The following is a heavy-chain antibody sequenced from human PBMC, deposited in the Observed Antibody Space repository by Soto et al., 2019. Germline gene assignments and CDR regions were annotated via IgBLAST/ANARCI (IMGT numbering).Heavy chain of an antibody. CDR2: ISYDGSNK. D-gene: IGHD6-19*01. V-gene: IGHV3-30*18. J-gene: IGHJ6*02. Sequence: QVQLVESGGGVVQPGRSLRLSCAASGFTFSSYGMHWVRQAPGKGLEWVAVISYDGSNKYYADSVKGRFTISRDNSKNTLYLQMNSLRAEDTAVYYCAKVRQQWLYHPGTEADYYYGMDVWGQGTTVTVSS. CDR3: AKVRQQWLYHPGTEADYYYGMDV. CDR1: GFTFSSYG.